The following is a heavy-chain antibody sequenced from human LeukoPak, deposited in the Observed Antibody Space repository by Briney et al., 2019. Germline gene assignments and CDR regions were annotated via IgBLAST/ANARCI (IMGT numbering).Heavy chain of an antibody. J-gene: IGHJ4*02. CDR1: GFTFSSYA. V-gene: IGHV3-30*04. D-gene: IGHD2-15*01. Sequence: GGSLRLSCAASGFTFSSYAMHWVRQAPGKGLEWVAVISYDGSNKYHAESVKGRFTISRDNSKNTLYLQMSSLRAGDTAVYYCARVRFPASGSHFDYWGQGTLVTVSS. CDR2: ISYDGSNK. CDR3: ARVRFPASGSHFDY.